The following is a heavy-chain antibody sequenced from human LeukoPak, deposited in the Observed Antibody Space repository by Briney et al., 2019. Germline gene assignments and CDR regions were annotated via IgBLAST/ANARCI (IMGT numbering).Heavy chain of an antibody. CDR1: GYTFTSYG. Sequence: ASVKVSCKASGYTFTSYGISWVRQAPGQGLEWMGWINTNTGNPTYAQGFTGRFVFSLDTSVSTAYLQISSLKAEDTAVYHCARDSSSWYDSSGYYNYWGQGTLVTVSS. D-gene: IGHD3-22*01. CDR3: ARDSSSWYDSSGYYNY. CDR2: INTNTGNP. V-gene: IGHV7-4-1*02. J-gene: IGHJ4*02.